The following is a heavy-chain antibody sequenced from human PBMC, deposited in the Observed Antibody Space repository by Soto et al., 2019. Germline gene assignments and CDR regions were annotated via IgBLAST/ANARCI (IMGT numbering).Heavy chain of an antibody. CDR3: VRDGTKTLRDWFDP. CDR1: GASISGFY. V-gene: IGHV4-4*07. Sequence: SETLSLTCTVSGASISGFYWSWIRKSAGKGLEWIGRIYATGTTDYNPSLKSRVMMSVDTSKKQFSLKLKSVTAADTAVYYCVRDGTKTLRDWFDPWGQGISVTVS. J-gene: IGHJ5*02. D-gene: IGHD1-1*01. CDR2: IYATGTT.